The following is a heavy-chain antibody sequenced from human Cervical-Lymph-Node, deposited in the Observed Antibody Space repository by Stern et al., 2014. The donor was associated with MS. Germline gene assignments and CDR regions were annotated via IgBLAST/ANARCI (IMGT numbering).Heavy chain of an antibody. CDR1: GYSFANFW. CDR2: IYPGDSDT. J-gene: IGHJ4*02. Sequence: QLVQSGAEVRQPGESLKISCKGSGYSFANFWIGWVRQVPGKGLEWMWFIYPGDSDTIYSPSFQGQVTLSADESISTAYLQWSSLKASDTGIYYCARRGLGYDGADHWGQGALVTVSS. V-gene: IGHV5-51*03. CDR3: ARRGLGYDGADH. D-gene: IGHD3-16*01.